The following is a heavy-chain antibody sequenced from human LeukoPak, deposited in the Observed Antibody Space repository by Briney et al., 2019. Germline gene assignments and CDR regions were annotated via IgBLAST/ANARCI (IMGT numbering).Heavy chain of an antibody. D-gene: IGHD3-10*01. J-gene: IGHJ6*02. V-gene: IGHV1-69*13. CDR1: GGTFISYA. CDR2: IIPIFGTA. Sequence: SVKVSCKASGGTFISYAISWVRQAPGQGLEWMGGIIPIFGTANYAQKFQGRVTITADESTSTACMELSSLRSEDTAVYYCARDQGFGTTYYYYGMDVWGQGTTVTVSS. CDR3: ARDQGFGTTYYYYGMDV.